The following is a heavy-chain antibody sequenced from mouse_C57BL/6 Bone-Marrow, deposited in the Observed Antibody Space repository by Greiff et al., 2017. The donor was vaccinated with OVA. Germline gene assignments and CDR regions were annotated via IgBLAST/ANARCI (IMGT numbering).Heavy chain of an antibody. D-gene: IGHD1-1*01. J-gene: IGHJ3*01. CDR2: IDPNSGGT. Sequence: VQLQQPGAELVKPGASVKLSCKASGYTFTSYWMHWVKQRPGRGLEWIGRIDPNSGGTKYNEKFKSKATLTVDNPSSTAYIQLSSLTSEDSAVYYCARYHYYGWFAYWGQGTLVTVSA. V-gene: IGHV1-72*01. CDR1: GYTFTSYW. CDR3: ARYHYYGWFAY.